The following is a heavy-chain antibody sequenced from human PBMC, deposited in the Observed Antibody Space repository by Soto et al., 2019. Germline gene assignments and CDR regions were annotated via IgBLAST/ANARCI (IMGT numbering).Heavy chain of an antibody. V-gene: IGHV4-39*01. CDR1: GGSISSSSYY. D-gene: IGHD6-13*01. J-gene: IGHJ1*01. Sequence: QLQLQESGPGLVKPSETLSLTCTVSGGSISSSSYYWGWIRQPPGKGLEWIGSIYYSGSTYYNPSLKSRVTISLDTSKNQFSLKLSSVTAADTAVYYCARRGSSWYRGIDYFQHWGQGTLVTVSS. CDR2: IYYSGST. CDR3: ARRGSSWYRGIDYFQH.